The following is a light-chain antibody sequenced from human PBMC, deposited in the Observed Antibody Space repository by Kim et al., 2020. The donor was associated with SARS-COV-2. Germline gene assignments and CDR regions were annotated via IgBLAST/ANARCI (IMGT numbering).Light chain of an antibody. J-gene: IGKJ1*01. CDR2: DAS. Sequence: DIQMTQSPSTLSAFVGDRVTFTCRASQSISNRLAWYQHKPGIAPKFLIYDASILKSGVPSRFSGSGSGTEFTLTISSLQPDDVATYYCQQYETYFPTFGQGTKVEIK. V-gene: IGKV1-5*01. CDR3: QQYETYFPT. CDR1: QSISNR.